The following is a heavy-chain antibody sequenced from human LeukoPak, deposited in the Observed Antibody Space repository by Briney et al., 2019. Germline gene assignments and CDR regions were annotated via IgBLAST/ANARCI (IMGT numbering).Heavy chain of an antibody. CDR3: ARGLLPYYYYYMDV. Sequence: PGGSLRLSCAASGFTFSSSVMHWVRQAPGKGLEWVAVISHDGSNEYYADSVKGRFTISRDNSKNTLFVQMNSLRAEDTAVYFCARGLLPYYYYYMDVWGKGTTVTVSS. CDR1: GFTFSSSV. J-gene: IGHJ6*03. D-gene: IGHD2/OR15-2a*01. CDR2: ISHDGSNE. V-gene: IGHV3-30*04.